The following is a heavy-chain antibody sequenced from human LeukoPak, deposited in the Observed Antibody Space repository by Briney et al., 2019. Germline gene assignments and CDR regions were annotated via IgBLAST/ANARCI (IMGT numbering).Heavy chain of an antibody. CDR2: INRGGST. Sequence: PSETLSLTCGVDGASFTGQYWSWIRQPPGKGLEWIGEINRGGSTNYDPSLKSRVTIPVDTSKNQFSLKMNSVTAADTGIYYCARGRGTGSYYGSWGQGTLVTVSS. D-gene: IGHD3-10*01. J-gene: IGHJ5*02. CDR1: GASFTGQY. V-gene: IGHV4-34*01. CDR3: ARGRGTGSYYGS.